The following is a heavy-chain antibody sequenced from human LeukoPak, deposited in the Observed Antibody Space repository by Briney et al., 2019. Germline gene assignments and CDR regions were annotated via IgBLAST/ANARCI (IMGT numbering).Heavy chain of an antibody. CDR3: ARHVAMVRGWFDP. CDR2: INHSGST. Sequence: SETLSLTCAVYGVSFSGYYWSWIRQPPGKGLEWIGEINHSGSTKYNPSLKSRVTISVDTSKNQFSLKLSSVTAADTAVYYCARHVAMVRGWFDPWGQGTLVTVSS. CDR1: GVSFSGYY. V-gene: IGHV4-34*01. D-gene: IGHD3-10*01. J-gene: IGHJ5*02.